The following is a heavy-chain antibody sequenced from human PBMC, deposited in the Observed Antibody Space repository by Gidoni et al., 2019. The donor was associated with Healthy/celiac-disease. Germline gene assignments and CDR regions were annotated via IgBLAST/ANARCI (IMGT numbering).Heavy chain of an antibody. CDR2: INHSGST. V-gene: IGHV4-34*01. CDR3: ARSRDYDFWSGYYSPTLDY. Sequence: QVQLQQWGAGLLKPSETLSLTCAVYGGSFSGYYWCWIRQPPGKGLEWIGEINHSGSTNYNPSLKSRVTISVDTSKNQFSLKLSSVTAADTAVYYCARSRDYDFWSGYYSPTLDYWGQGTLVTVSA. D-gene: IGHD3-3*01. J-gene: IGHJ4*02. CDR1: GGSFSGYY.